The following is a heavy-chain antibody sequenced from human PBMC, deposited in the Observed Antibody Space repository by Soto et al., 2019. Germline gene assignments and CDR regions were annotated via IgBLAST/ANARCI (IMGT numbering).Heavy chain of an antibody. J-gene: IGHJ4*02. V-gene: IGHV4-34*01. CDR3: ARQRRDFDY. D-gene: IGHD6-25*01. Sequence: SETLSLTCAVYGGSISRNYWSWIRQPPGKGLEWIGEINNSGRTNYNPSLKSRVIISGDTSKNQLSLKVNSVIAADTAVYYCARQRRDFDYWGRGSLVTVSS. CDR1: GGSISRNY. CDR2: INNSGRT.